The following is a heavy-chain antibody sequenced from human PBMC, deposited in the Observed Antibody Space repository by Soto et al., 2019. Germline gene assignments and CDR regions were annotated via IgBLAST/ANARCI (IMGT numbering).Heavy chain of an antibody. CDR3: SRTNVARTNWFDP. J-gene: IGHJ5*02. CDR1: GFTVSDNY. CDR2: IYPVGST. V-gene: IGHV3-66*01. Sequence: EAQLVESGGGLVQPGGSLRLSCAASGFTVSDNYISWVRQAPGKGLEWVSIIYPVGSTYYADSVKGRFTISRDNSKNTLYLQVHGLRAEDTAVYYCSRTNVARTNWFDPWGQGTLVTVSS. D-gene: IGHD5-12*01.